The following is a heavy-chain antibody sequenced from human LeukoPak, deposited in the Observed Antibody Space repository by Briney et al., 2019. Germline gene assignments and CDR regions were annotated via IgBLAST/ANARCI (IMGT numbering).Heavy chain of an antibody. CDR2: INPSGGST. CDR1: GYTFTTYY. CDR3: ARGDIDY. Sequence: ASVKVSCKASGYTFTTYYMHWVRQAPGQGLEWMGVINPSGGSTSYAQRFQGRVTMTRDTSTSTIYMQLSSLRSEDTALYYCARGDIDYWGQGTLVTVSS. V-gene: IGHV1-46*01. J-gene: IGHJ4*02. D-gene: IGHD2-15*01.